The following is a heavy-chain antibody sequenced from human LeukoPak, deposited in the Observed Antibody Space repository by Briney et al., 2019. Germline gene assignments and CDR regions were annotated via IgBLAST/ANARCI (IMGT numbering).Heavy chain of an antibody. CDR3: AADSGSYYAVREY. CDR2: IVVGSGNT. Sequence: SVKVSCKASVFTFTSSAVQWVRQARGQRLEWIGWIVVGSGNTNYAQKFQERVTITRDMSTSTAYMELSSLRSEDTAVYYCAADSGSYYAVREYWGQGTLVTVSS. J-gene: IGHJ4*02. V-gene: IGHV1-58*01. CDR1: VFTFTSSA. D-gene: IGHD1-26*01.